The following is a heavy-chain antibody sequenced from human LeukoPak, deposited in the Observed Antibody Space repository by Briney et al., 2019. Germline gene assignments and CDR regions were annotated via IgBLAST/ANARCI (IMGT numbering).Heavy chain of an antibody. Sequence: SETLSLTCAVYGGSFSGYYWSWIRQPPGKGPEWIGEINHSGSTNYNPSLKSRVTISVDTSKNQFTLKLSSVTAADTAVYYCARFVYYDSSGYNYFDYWGQGTLVTVSS. J-gene: IGHJ4*02. V-gene: IGHV4-34*01. CDR2: INHSGST. CDR1: GGSFSGYY. D-gene: IGHD3-22*01. CDR3: ARFVYYDSSGYNYFDY.